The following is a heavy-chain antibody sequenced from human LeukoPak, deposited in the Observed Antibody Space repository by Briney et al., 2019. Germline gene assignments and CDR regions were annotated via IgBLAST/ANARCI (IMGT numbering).Heavy chain of an antibody. CDR3: ARDGWELLRFTTNYFFDY. CDR1: QYTFTSYY. J-gene: IGHJ4*02. D-gene: IGHD1-26*01. V-gene: IGHV1-46*01. Sequence: SVNVSCKASQYTFTSYYMHWVGQAPGQGLEWMGIINPSGGSTSYAQKFQGRVNMTGDTSTSTVYIELSSLRSEDTAVYYCARDGWELLRFTTNYFFDYWGQGTLVTVSS. CDR2: INPSGGST.